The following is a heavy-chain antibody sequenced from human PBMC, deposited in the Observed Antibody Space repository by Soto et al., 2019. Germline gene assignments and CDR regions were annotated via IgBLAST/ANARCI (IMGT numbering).Heavy chain of an antibody. CDR1: CGSISSCDYY. V-gene: IGHV4-30-4*01. D-gene: IGHD3-10*01. CDR3: AREGVTMVRGVYYYYGMDV. CDR2: IYYSGST. Sequence: LFPTRAVSCGSISSCDYYLSWVPPPPRKGLEWIGYIYYSGSTYYNPSLKSRVTISVDTSKNQFSLKLSSVTAADTAVYYCAREGVTMVRGVYYYYGMDVWGQGTTVTVSS. J-gene: IGHJ6*02.